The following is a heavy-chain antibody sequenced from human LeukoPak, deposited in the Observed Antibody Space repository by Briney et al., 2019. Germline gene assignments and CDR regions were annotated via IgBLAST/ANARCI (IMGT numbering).Heavy chain of an antibody. Sequence: QLQLQESGPGLVKPSETLSLTCTVSGCSISSTSYYWGSIRQPPGKGLEWIGSMYYSGSKYYNPSLKSRVTISVDTSKTQFSLRLSSVTAADTAVYYCSTQRWLQSYFDYWGQGTLVTVSS. CDR1: GCSISSTSYY. V-gene: IGHV4-39*07. CDR3: STQRWLQSYFDY. J-gene: IGHJ4*02. CDR2: MYYSGSK. D-gene: IGHD5-24*01.